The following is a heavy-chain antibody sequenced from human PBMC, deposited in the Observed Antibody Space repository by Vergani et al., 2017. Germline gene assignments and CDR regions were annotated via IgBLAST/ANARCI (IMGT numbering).Heavy chain of an antibody. CDR3: VRARTTCTYAPGPLYYYAL. J-gene: IGHJ1*01. Sequence: QVQLVQSGAEVKKPGASVKVSCKASGYTFTSDDINWVRQATGQGLEWMGWMNPISGNTGYAQNLQGRLTITRDTSVNTAYMELSSLTSEDMAVYYCVRARTTCTYAPGPLYYYALWGQGTLVTVSS. D-gene: IGHD3-10*01. CDR1: GYTFTSDD. CDR2: MNPISGNT. V-gene: IGHV1-8*03.